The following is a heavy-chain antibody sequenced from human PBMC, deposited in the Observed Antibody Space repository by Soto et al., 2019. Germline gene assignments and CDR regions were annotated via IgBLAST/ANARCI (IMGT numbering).Heavy chain of an antibody. CDR3: ARDLGYYDSSGYFDY. Sequence: GGSLRLSCAASGFTFSDYYMSWIRQAPGKGLEWVSYISSSDSIYYADPVKGRFTISRDNAKNSVYLQMNSLRAEDTAVYYCARDLGYYDSSGYFDYWGQGTLVTVSS. CDR1: GFTFSDYY. CDR2: ISSSDSI. D-gene: IGHD3-22*01. J-gene: IGHJ4*02. V-gene: IGHV3-11*01.